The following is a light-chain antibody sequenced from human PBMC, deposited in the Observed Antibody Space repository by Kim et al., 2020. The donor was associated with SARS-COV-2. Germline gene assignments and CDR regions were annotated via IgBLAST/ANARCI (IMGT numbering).Light chain of an antibody. CDR3: QAWDSSTGYV. Sequence: VSPGQTATITCSGETVDDKFTSWYQQKPGQSTVLVIYQDSKRPSGISERFSGSNSGNTATLTISGTQTIDEAEYYCQAWDSSTGYVFGIGTKVTVL. CDR1: TVDDKF. V-gene: IGLV3-1*01. J-gene: IGLJ1*01. CDR2: QDS.